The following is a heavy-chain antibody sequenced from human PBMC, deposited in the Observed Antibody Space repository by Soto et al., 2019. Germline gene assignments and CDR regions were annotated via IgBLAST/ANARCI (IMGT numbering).Heavy chain of an antibody. V-gene: IGHV4-59*01. Sequence: QVQLQESGPGLVKPSETLSLTCTVSGGSISSYYWSWIRQSPGKGLEWLGYISYSGSTKYNPPLRSRVTISVDTSKNQFSLKLSSVTAADTAVYYCARGRGDTAMAWYYWGQGTLVTVSS. D-gene: IGHD5-18*01. CDR1: GGSISSYY. CDR2: ISYSGST. CDR3: ARGRGDTAMAWYY. J-gene: IGHJ4*02.